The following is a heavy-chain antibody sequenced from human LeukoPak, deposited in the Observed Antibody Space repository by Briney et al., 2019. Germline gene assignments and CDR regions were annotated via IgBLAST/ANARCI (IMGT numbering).Heavy chain of an antibody. CDR1: GVTLSSYA. V-gene: IGHV3-23*01. J-gene: IGHJ3*02. D-gene: IGHD6-19*01. CDR2: ISSSGSGGNT. Sequence: GGSLRLSCAASGVTLSSYAMSWARQAPGKGLEWVSGISSSGSGGNTYYADSVKGRFTVSRDNSKNTLYLQMNSLRAGDTARYYCAKDRSSDWYNDAFDIWGQGTMVTVSS. CDR3: AKDRSSDWYNDAFDI.